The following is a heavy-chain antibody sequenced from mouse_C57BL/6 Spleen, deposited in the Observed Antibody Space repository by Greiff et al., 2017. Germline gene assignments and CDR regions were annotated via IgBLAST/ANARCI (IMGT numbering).Heavy chain of an antibody. D-gene: IGHD1-1*01. J-gene: IGHJ4*01. CDR2: IDPETGGT. Sequence: QVQLQQSGAELVRPGASVTLSCKASGYTFTDYEMHWVKQTPVHGLEWIGAIDPETGGTAYNQKFKGKAILTADKSSSTAYMELRSLTSEDSAVYYYTRAGSSFYAMDYWGQGTSVTVSS. CDR1: GYTFTDYE. CDR3: TRAGSSFYAMDY. V-gene: IGHV1-15*01.